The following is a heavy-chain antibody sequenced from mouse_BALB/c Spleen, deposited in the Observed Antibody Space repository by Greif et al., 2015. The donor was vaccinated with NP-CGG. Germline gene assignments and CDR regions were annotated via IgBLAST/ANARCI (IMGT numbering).Heavy chain of an antibody. CDR1: GFNIKDYY. Sequence: VQLKHSGAELVRSGASVKLSCTASGFNIKDYYMHWVKQRPEQGLEWIGWIDPENGDTEYAPKFQGTATMTADTSSNTAYLQLSGLTSEDTAVDYCNVGFTTVEYYYAMDYWGQGTSVTVSS. D-gene: IGHD1-1*01. CDR2: IDPENGDT. V-gene: IGHV14-4*02. CDR3: NVGFTTVEYYYAMDY. J-gene: IGHJ4*01.